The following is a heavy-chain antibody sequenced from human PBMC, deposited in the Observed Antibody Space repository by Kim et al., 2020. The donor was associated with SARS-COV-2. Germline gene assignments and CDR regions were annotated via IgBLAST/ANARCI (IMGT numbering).Heavy chain of an antibody. CDR1: GFTFSSYA. D-gene: IGHD3-3*01. CDR2: ISGSGGST. V-gene: IGHV3-23*01. CDR3: AKRINYDFWSGYYTGTYYYGMDV. J-gene: IGHJ6*02. Sequence: GGSLRLSCAASGFTFSSYAMSWVRQAPGKGLEWVSAISGSGGSTYYADSVKGRFTISRDNSKNTLYLQMNSLRAEDTAVYYCAKRINYDFWSGYYTGTYYYGMDVWGQGTTVTVSS.